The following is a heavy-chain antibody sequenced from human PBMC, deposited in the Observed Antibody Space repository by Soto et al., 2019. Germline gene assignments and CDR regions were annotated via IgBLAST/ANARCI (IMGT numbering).Heavy chain of an antibody. CDR3: SRGLSTLSPLKY. D-gene: IGHD3-16*02. Sequence: SDTLSLTSTVSGGSIRTYCWRWIRQPPGKGLEWIGYIYYSGGTNYNPSLKSRVTISVDSSKNHFSLKLSSVTAAATAVYYCSRGLSTLSPLKYWAQRTVVTVSS. CDR2: IYYSGGT. V-gene: IGHV4-59*08. CDR1: GGSIRTYC. J-gene: IGHJ4*02.